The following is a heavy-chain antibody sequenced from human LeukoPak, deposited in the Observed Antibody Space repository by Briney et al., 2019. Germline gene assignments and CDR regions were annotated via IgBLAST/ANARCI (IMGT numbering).Heavy chain of an antibody. Sequence: PSETLSLTCTVSGGSISSYYWSWIRQPPGKGLEWIGYIYYSGSTNYNPSLKSRVTISVDTSKNQFSLKLSSVTAADTAVYYCARESRSSSWYGSNWFDPWGQGTLVTASS. V-gene: IGHV4-59*01. D-gene: IGHD6-13*01. CDR1: GGSISSYY. CDR2: IYYSGST. J-gene: IGHJ5*02. CDR3: ARESRSSSWYGSNWFDP.